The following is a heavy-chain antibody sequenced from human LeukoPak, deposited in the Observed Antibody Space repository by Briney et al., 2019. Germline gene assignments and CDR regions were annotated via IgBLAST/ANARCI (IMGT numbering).Heavy chain of an antibody. J-gene: IGHJ4*02. D-gene: IGHD3-3*01. Sequence: GGSLRLSCAASGFTFSDYYISWVRQAPGKGLEWVSVIYADGTTYYADSVKGRFTISRDNFKNTLYLQMNSLRAEDTAAYYCAARSYWGQGTLVTVSS. CDR2: IYADGTT. CDR1: GFTFSDYY. CDR3: AARSY. V-gene: IGHV3-53*01.